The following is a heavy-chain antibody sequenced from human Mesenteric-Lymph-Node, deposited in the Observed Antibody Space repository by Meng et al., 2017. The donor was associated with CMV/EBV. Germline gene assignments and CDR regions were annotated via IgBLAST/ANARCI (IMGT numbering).Heavy chain of an antibody. D-gene: IGHD4-17*01. V-gene: IGHV4-39*07. CDR2: IYYSGST. J-gene: IGHJ2*01. CDR3: ARASYGDDYWHFDL. CDR1: GGSLGGRTDY. Sequence: TVSGGSLGGRTDYWGWMRRPPGKGLEYIGSIYYSGSTHYNPSLKSRVTISVDTSKNQFSLKLSSVTAADTAVFHCARASYGDDYWHFDLWGRGTLVTVS.